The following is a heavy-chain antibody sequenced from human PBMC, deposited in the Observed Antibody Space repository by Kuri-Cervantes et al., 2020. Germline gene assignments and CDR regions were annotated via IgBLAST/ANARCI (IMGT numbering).Heavy chain of an antibody. CDR1: GGSISSYY. J-gene: IGHJ6*02. V-gene: IGHV4-59*08. CDR2: IYYSGST. Sequence: SETLSLTCTVSGGSISSYYWSWIRQPPGKGLEWIGYIYYSGSTNYNSSLKSRVTISVDTSKNQFSLKLSSVTAADTAVYYCARGPGEYGYSYGVYYYYYGMDVWGQGTTVTVSS. CDR3: ARGPGEYGYSYGVYYYYYGMDV. D-gene: IGHD5-18*01.